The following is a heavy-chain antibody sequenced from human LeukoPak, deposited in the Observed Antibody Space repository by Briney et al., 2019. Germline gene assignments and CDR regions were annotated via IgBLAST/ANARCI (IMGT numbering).Heavy chain of an antibody. J-gene: IGHJ5*02. CDR1: GYTFTGYY. CDR2: INPNSGGT. V-gene: IGHV1-2*02. Sequence: ASVKVSCKASGYTFTGYYMHWVRQAPGQGLEWMGWINPNSGGTNYAQKFQGRVTMTRDTSISTAYMELSRLRSDDTAVYYCARDNSQGDSAWWFDPWGQGTLVTVSS. CDR3: ARDNSQGDSAWWFDP. D-gene: IGHD1-26*01.